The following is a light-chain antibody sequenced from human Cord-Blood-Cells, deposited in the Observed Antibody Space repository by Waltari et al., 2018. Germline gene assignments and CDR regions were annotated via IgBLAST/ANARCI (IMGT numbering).Light chain of an antibody. J-gene: IGLJ1*01. CDR2: DVS. V-gene: IGLV2-11*01. CDR1: SSDVGGYNY. CDR3: CSYAGSYTFAYV. Sequence: QSALTQPRSVSGSPGQSVTISCTGTSSDVGGYNYVSWYQQHPGKAPKLMIYDVSKRPSGVPGRVSGSKSGNTASLTISGLQAEDEADYYCCSYAGSYTFAYVFGTGTKVTVL.